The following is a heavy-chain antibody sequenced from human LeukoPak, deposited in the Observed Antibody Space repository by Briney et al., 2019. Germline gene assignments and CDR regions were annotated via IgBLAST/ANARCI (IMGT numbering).Heavy chain of an antibody. J-gene: IGHJ4*02. V-gene: IGHV5-51*01. Sequence: GESLKISCTTSGYSFTTYWIGWVRQVAGKDLEWMGIIYPGDSDTRYSPSFEGQDTISADKFTSTAYLQWSSLKASDTATYYCARHLSSTGGCCYVDYWGQGTLVTVSS. CDR2: IYPGDSDT. D-gene: IGHD2-2*01. CDR3: ARHLSSTGGCCYVDY. CDR1: GYSFTTYW.